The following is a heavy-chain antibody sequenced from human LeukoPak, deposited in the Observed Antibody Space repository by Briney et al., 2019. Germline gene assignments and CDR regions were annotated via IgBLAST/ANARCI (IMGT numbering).Heavy chain of an antibody. D-gene: IGHD6-6*01. V-gene: IGHV1-69*05. CDR3: ARDLPARDNNSSSSMDV. J-gene: IGHJ6*04. Sequence: EASVKVSCKASGGTFSSSAISWVRQAPGQGLEWMGGIIPIFGTANYAQKFQGRVTMTRDTSTSTVYMELSSLSSEDTAVYYRARDLPARDNNSSSSMDVWGKGTTVTVSS. CDR2: IIPIFGTA. CDR1: GGTFSSSA.